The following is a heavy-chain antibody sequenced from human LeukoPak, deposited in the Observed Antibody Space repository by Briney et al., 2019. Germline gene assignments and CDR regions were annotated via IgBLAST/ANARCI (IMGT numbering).Heavy chain of an antibody. J-gene: IGHJ5*02. Sequence: ASVKVSCKASGYTFTSYGISWVRQAPGQGLEWVGWISAYNGDTYYAQKFQGRVTMTTDTATTTAYMELRSLRSDDTAVYYCARDRYGGSGSYYNLDWFDPWGQGTLVTVSS. D-gene: IGHD3-10*01. CDR3: ARDRYGGSGSYYNLDWFDP. V-gene: IGHV1-18*01. CDR2: ISAYNGDT. CDR1: GYTFTSYG.